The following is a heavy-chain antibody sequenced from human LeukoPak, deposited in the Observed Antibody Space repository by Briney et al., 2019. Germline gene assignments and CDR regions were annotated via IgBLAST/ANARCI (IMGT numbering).Heavy chain of an antibody. D-gene: IGHD2-21*01. J-gene: IGHJ4*02. Sequence: GGSLRLSCAASGFTFSSYAMSWVRQAPGKGLEWVSAISGSGGSTYYADSVEGRFTISRDNSKNTLYLQMNSLRAEDTAVYYCAKDPTLNCGGDCYFDYWGQGTLVTVSS. CDR2: ISGSGGST. CDR1: GFTFSSYA. V-gene: IGHV3-23*01. CDR3: AKDPTLNCGGDCYFDY.